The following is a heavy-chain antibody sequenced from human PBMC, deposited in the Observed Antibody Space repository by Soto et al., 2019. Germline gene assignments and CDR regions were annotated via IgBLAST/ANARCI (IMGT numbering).Heavy chain of an antibody. J-gene: IGHJ4*02. V-gene: IGHV4-31*03. CDR1: GGSISSGGYY. D-gene: IGHD3-16*01. CDR2: IHYSGST. Sequence: QVQLLESGPGLVKPSQTLSLTCTVSGGSISSGGYYWSWIRQHPGKGLEWIGYIHYSGSTYYNPSLKSRVTISVDTSKNQFSLKLSSVTAADTAVYYCARGPGIMAKIDYWGQGTLVTVSS. CDR3: ARGPGIMAKIDY.